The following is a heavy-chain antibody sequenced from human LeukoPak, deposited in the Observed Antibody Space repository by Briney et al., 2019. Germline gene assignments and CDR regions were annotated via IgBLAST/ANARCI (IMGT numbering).Heavy chain of an antibody. V-gene: IGHV3-74*01. CDR2: INSDGTST. D-gene: IGHD5-18*01. J-gene: IGHJ4*02. CDR3: GRDAADVYSYGIQY. CDR1: GFTFSSYW. Sequence: GGSLRLSCAASGFTFSSYWMHWVRQAPGKGLVWVSRINSDGTSTTYADPVKGRFTISRDNSKNTLFLQMNNLRAEDTAVYFCGRDAADVYSYGIQYWGRGTLVTVSS.